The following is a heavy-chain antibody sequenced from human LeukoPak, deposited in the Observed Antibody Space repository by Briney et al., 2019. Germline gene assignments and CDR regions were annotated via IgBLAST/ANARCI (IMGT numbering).Heavy chain of an antibody. CDR3: ARAGQEWFGELGFDS. J-gene: IGHJ4*02. CDR1: GFRYSSYW. V-gene: IGHV3-7*01. D-gene: IGHD3-10*01. CDR2: IKQDGSEK. Sequence: GGSLRLSCAASGFRYSSYWMSWVRQAPGKGLEWVANIKQDGSEKYYVASVKGRFTISRDNAKNSLYLQMNSLRAEDTAMYYCARAGQEWFGELGFDSWGQGTLVTVSS.